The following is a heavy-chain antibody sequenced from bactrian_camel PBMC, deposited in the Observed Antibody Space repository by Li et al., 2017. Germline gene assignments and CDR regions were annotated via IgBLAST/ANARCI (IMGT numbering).Heavy chain of an antibody. CDR2: ISANGNIA. D-gene: IGHD1*01. Sequence: HVQLVESGGGSVQAGGSLRLSCGVSGLTTSRYCMAWFRQAPGKEREGITTISANGNIAEYAGSVKGRFTISKDTAKNTLYLQMDNLKPEDTAMYYCAAALMRPDDLLVLMRYRYHDWGQGTQVTVS. V-gene: IGHV3S1*01. J-gene: IGHJ4*01. CDR3: AAALMRPDDLLVLMRYRYHD. CDR1: GLTTSRYC.